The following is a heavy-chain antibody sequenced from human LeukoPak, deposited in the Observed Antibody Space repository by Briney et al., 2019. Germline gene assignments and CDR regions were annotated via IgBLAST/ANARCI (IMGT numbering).Heavy chain of an antibody. CDR3: TTNGEDDNWNLDGFDYYYYYMDV. CDR2: IKSKTDGGTT. Sequence: GGSLRLSCAASGFTFSNAWMSWVRQAPGKGLEWVGRIKSKTDGGTTDYAAPVKGRFTISRDDSKNTLYLQMNSLKTEDTAVYYCTTNGEDDNWNLDGFDYYYYYMDVWGKGTTVTVSS. CDR1: GFTFSNAW. J-gene: IGHJ6*03. D-gene: IGHD1-7*01. V-gene: IGHV3-15*01.